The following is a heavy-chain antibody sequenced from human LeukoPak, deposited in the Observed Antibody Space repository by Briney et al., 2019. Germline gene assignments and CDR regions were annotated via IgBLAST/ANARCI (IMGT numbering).Heavy chain of an antibody. Sequence: SETLSLTCTVSGGSISSYYWSWIRQPAGKGLEWIGRIHTSGSTNYNPSLKSRVTMSVDTSKNQCSLKLSSVTAADTAVYYCARDRYYYDGSGYYRLDYWGQGTLVTVTS. CDR1: GGSISSYY. D-gene: IGHD3-22*01. CDR3: ARDRYYYDGSGYYRLDY. V-gene: IGHV4-4*07. J-gene: IGHJ4*02. CDR2: IHTSGST.